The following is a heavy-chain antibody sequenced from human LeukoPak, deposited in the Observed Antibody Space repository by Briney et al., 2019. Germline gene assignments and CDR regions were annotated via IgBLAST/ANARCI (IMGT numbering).Heavy chain of an antibody. Sequence: ASVKVSCKASGGTFSSYAISWVRQAPGQGLEWMGWISAYNGNTNYAQKLQGRVTMTTDTSTSTAYMELRSLRSDDTAVYYCARIKDSWVQLWHDDAFDIWGQGTMVTVSS. CDR3: ARIKDSWVQLWHDDAFDI. CDR1: GGTFSSYA. CDR2: ISAYNGNT. J-gene: IGHJ3*02. V-gene: IGHV1-18*01. D-gene: IGHD5-18*01.